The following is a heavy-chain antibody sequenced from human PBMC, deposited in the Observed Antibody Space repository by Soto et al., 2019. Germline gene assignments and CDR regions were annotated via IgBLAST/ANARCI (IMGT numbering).Heavy chain of an antibody. CDR1: GFTFSSYA. Sequence: PGGSLRLSCAASGFTFSSYAMSWVRQAPGKGLEWVSAISGSGGSTYYADSVKGRFTISRDNSKNTLYLQMNSLRAEDTAVYYCAKAGPPGLRYFDWLSHNGPYNWFDPWGQGTLVTVSS. J-gene: IGHJ5*02. CDR3: AKAGPPGLRYFDWLSHNGPYNWFDP. D-gene: IGHD3-9*01. CDR2: ISGSGGST. V-gene: IGHV3-23*01.